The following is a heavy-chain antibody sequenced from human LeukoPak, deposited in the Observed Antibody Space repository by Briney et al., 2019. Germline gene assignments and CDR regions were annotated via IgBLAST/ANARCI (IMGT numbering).Heavy chain of an antibody. CDR3: AEVRWYSGYDDY. V-gene: IGHV3-23*01. J-gene: IGHJ4*02. D-gene: IGHD5-12*01. CDR1: GFTFSSYA. CDR2: ISGSGGST. Sequence: GGSLRLSCAASGFTFSSYAMSWVRQAPGKGLEWVSAISGSGGSTYYADSVKGRFTISRDNSKSTLYLQMNSLRAEDTAVYYCAEVRWYSGYDDYWGQGTLVTVSS.